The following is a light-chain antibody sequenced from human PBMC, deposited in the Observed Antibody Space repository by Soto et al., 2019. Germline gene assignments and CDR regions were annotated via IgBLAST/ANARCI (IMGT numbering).Light chain of an antibody. V-gene: IGLV2-14*01. CDR1: SSDVGGYNY. Sequence: VLTQPASVSGSPGQSITISCTGTSSDVGGYNYVSWSQQHPGKAPQLMIYEVSNRPSGVSNRFSGSKSGNTASLTISGLQAEDEADYYCSSYTSSSTYVFGTGTKLTVL. CDR3: SSYTSSSTYV. CDR2: EVS. J-gene: IGLJ1*01.